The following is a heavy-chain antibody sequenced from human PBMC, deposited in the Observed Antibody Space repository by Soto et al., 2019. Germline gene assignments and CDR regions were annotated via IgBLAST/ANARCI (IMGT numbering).Heavy chain of an antibody. CDR2: ISSSGSTI. CDR3: ARDPITMVQGGMDV. D-gene: IGHD3-10*01. J-gene: IGHJ6*02. CDR1: GFTFSSYE. Sequence: GGSLRLSCAASGFTFSSYEMNWVRQAPGKGLEWVSYISSSGSTIYYADSVKGRFTISRDNAKNSLYLQMNSLRAEDTAVYYCARDPITMVQGGMDVWGQGTTVTVSS. V-gene: IGHV3-48*03.